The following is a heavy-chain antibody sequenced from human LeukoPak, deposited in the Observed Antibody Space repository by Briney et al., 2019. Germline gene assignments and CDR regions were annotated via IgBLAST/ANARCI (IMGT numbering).Heavy chain of an antibody. V-gene: IGHV4-34*01. CDR1: GGSFSGYY. CDR3: ARVPFNYYGSGSWPYYYYGMDV. J-gene: IGHJ6*02. Sequence: SETLSLTCAVYGGSFSGYYWSWIRQPPGKGLEWIGEINHSGSTNYNPSLKSRVTISVDTSKNQFSLKLSSVTAADTAVYYCARVPFNYYGSGSWPYYYYGMDVWGQGTTVTVSS. D-gene: IGHD3-10*01. CDR2: INHSGST.